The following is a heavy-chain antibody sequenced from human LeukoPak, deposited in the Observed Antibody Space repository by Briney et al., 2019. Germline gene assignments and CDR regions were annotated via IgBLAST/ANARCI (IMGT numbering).Heavy chain of an antibody. J-gene: IGHJ5*02. CDR3: ARVLGFSWTVAAAGRWFDP. CDR1: GASISSSGNY. D-gene: IGHD6-13*01. CDR2: INHSGST. Sequence: PSETLSLTCSVSGASISSSGNYWSWIRQPPGKGLEWIGEINHSGSTNYNPSLKSRVTISVDTSKNQFSLKLSSVTAADTAVYYCARVLGFSWTVAAAGRWFDPWGQGTLVTVSS. V-gene: IGHV4-39*07.